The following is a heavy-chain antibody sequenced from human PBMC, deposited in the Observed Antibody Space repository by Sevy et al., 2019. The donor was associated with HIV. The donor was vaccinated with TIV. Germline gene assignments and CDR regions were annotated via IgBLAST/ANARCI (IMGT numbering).Heavy chain of an antibody. Sequence: SETLSLTCNVSGGPISTCTNFWGWIRQPPGKGLEWIGSIYCGGSTYYNPSLKSRVAISVDTSKNQFSLKVNSVSAADTAVYYCARGRITFFDDWGQGALVTVSS. V-gene: IGHV4-39*01. D-gene: IGHD3-16*01. CDR1: GGPISTCTNF. J-gene: IGHJ4*02. CDR3: ARGRITFFDD. CDR2: IYCGGST.